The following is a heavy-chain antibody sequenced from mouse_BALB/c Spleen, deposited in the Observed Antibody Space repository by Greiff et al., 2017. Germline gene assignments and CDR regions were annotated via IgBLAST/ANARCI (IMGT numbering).Heavy chain of an antibody. D-gene: IGHD2-10*01. V-gene: IGHV14-3*02. CDR2: IDPANGNT. CDR1: GFNIKDTY. CDR3: ASYYGLAWFAY. J-gene: IGHJ3*01. Sequence: EVKLLESGAELVKPGASVKLSCTASGFNIKDTYMHWVKQRPEQGLEWIGRIDPANGNTKYDPKFQGKATITADTSSNTAYLQLSSLTSEDTAVYYCASYYGLAWFAYWGQGTLVTVS.